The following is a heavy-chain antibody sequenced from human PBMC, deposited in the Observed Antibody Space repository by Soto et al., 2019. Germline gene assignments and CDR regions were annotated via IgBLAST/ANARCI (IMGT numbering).Heavy chain of an antibody. D-gene: IGHD3-10*01. CDR3: ARLQFGEGFDY. J-gene: IGHJ4*02. CDR2: ILHTGGT. V-gene: IGHV4-30-2*01. Sequence: SETLSLTCAVSGGSISVGGFSWSWLRQPPGKGLEWIGYILHTGGTQYNPSLKSRVSMSVDKSKNQFSLHLTSVTAADTAVYYCARLQFGEGFDYWGQGALVTVSS. CDR1: GGSISVGGFS.